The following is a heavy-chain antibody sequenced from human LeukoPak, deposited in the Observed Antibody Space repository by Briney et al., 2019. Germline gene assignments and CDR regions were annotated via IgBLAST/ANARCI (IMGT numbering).Heavy chain of an antibody. CDR3: AKGYSYGRFDY. CDR1: GFTFSSYW. D-gene: IGHD5-18*01. V-gene: IGHV3-7*03. CDR2: IKQDGSEK. Sequence: GGSLRLSCAASGFTFSSYWMSWVRQAPGKGLEWVANIKQDGSEKYYVDSVKGRFTISRDNAKDSLYLQMNSLRAEDTAVYYCAKGYSYGRFDYWGQGTLVTVSS. J-gene: IGHJ4*02.